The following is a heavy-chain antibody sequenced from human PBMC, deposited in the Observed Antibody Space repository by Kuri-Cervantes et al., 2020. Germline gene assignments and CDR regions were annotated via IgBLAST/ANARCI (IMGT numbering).Heavy chain of an antibody. CDR2: INPSGGST. J-gene: IGHJ5*02. CDR3: ARGGKIVATMGWFDP. CDR1: GYTFTSYY. V-gene: IGHV1-46*01. D-gene: IGHD5-12*01. Sequence: ASVKVSCKASGYTFTSYYMHWVRQAPGQGLEWMGIINPSGGSTSYAQKFQGRVTMTRDTSTSTVYMELRSLRSDDTAVYYCARGGKIVATMGWFDPWGQGTLVTVSS.